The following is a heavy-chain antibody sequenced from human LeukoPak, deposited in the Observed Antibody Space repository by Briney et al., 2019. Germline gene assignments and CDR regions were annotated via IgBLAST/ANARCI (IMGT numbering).Heavy chain of an antibody. CDR1: GYTCSSDG. D-gene: IGHD3-10*01. CDR2: ISSYNGNT. Sequence: ASVNVSCKTSGYTCSSDGISWVRQAPGQGLQWMGWISSYNGNTNFAPKFQGRVTLTTDTSTSTAYMEMRSLRADDTAVYYCAREGEFGAYVEGHWGQGTLVTVSS. V-gene: IGHV1-18*01. J-gene: IGHJ4*02. CDR3: AREGEFGAYVEGH.